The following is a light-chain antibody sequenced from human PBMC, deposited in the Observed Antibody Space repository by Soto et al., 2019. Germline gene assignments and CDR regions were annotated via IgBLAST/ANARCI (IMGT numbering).Light chain of an antibody. V-gene: IGKV1-27*01. CDR1: QGISNY. CDR3: QKYNSASPWT. J-gene: IGKJ1*01. Sequence: DIQMTQSPSSLSASVGDRVTITCRASQGISNYLAWYQQKPGKVPKLLIYAASTLQSGVTSRFSGSGSGTDFTLTISSLQPEDVATHYCQKYNSASPWTFGKGTEVEIK. CDR2: AAS.